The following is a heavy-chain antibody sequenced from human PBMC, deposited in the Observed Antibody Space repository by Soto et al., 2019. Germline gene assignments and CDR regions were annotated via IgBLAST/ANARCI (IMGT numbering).Heavy chain of an antibody. Sequence: QVQLVESGGGVVQPGRSLRLSCAASGFTFSSYAMHWVRQAPGKGLEWVAVISYDGSNKYYADSVKGRFTISRDNSKNTLYLQMNSLRAEDTAVYYCARVRPDYSNSVLSSSWYPNYYYYGMDVWGQGTTVTVSS. V-gene: IGHV3-30-3*01. CDR3: ARVRPDYSNSVLSSSWYPNYYYYGMDV. CDR2: ISYDGSNK. CDR1: GFTFSSYA. D-gene: IGHD6-13*01. J-gene: IGHJ6*02.